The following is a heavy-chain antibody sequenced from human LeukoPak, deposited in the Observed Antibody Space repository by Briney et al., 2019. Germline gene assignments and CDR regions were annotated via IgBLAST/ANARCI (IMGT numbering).Heavy chain of an antibody. CDR2: IIPIFGTA. CDR3: PRSLRFLEWFPNFDY. D-gene: IGHD3-3*01. CDR1: GGTFSSYA. J-gene: IGHJ4*02. V-gene: IGHV1-69*13. Sequence: SVKVSCKASGGTFSSYAISWVRQAPGQGLEWMGGIIPIFGTANYAQKFQGRVTITADESTSTAYMELSSLRSEDTAVYYCPRSLRFLEWFPNFDYWGQGTLVTVSS.